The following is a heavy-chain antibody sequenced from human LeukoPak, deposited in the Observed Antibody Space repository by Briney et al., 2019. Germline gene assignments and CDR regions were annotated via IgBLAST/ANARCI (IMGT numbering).Heavy chain of an antibody. CDR3: ARDNAIFGVGLEEGDY. CDR1: GFTFTNYG. CDR2: ISAYNGNT. V-gene: IGHV1-18*01. J-gene: IGHJ4*02. Sequence: GASVKVSCKASGFTFTNYGISWVRQAPGQGLEWIGWISAYNGNTNYAQKLQGRVTMTTDTSTSTAYMELRSLRSDDTAVYYCARDNAIFGVGLEEGDYWGQGTLVTVSS. D-gene: IGHD3-3*01.